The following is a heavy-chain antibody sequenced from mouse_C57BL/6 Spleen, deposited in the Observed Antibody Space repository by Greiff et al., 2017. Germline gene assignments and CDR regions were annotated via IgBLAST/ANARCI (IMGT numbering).Heavy chain of an antibody. CDR1: GYSITSGYY. D-gene: IGHD2-4*01. CDR3: AREDYDYDAYFDY. V-gene: IGHV3-6*01. CDR2: ISYDGSN. J-gene: IGHJ2*01. Sequence: ESGPGLVKPSPSLSLTCSVTGYSITSGYYWNWIRQFPGNKLEWMGYISYDGSNNYNPSLKNRISITRDTSKNQFFLKLNSVTTEDTATYYCAREDYDYDAYFDYWGQGTTLTVSS.